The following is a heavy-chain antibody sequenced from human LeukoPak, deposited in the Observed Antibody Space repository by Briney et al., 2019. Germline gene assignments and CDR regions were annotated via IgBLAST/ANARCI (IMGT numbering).Heavy chain of an antibody. CDR2: IYYSGST. Sequence: SETLSLPCTVSGGSISSYYWSWIRPPPGKGLEWIGYIYYSGSTNYNPSLKSRVTISVDTSKNQFSLKLSSVTAADTAVYYCARGNITMIVVGPMDVWGKGTTVTVSS. J-gene: IGHJ6*03. V-gene: IGHV4-59*01. D-gene: IGHD3-22*01. CDR3: ARGNITMIVVGPMDV. CDR1: GGSISSYY.